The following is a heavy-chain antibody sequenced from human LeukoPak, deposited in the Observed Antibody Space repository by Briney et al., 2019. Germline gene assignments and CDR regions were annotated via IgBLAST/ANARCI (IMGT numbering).Heavy chain of an antibody. CDR3: AKDFRVGATTEDAFDI. J-gene: IGHJ3*02. CDR1: GFTFSSYA. V-gene: IGHV3-48*03. D-gene: IGHD1-26*01. Sequence: PGGSLRLSCAASGFTFSSYAMSWVRQAPGKGLEWVSYISSSGSSIYYADSVKGRFTISRDNAKNSLYLQMNSLRAEDTAVYYCAKDFRVGATTEDAFDIWGQGTMVTVSS. CDR2: ISSSGSSI.